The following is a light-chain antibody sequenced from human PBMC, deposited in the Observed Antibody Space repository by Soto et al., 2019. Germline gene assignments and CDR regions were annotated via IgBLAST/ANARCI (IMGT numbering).Light chain of an antibody. Sequence: EIVLTQTPGTLSLSPGERETLSCRASQSVSSYLVWYQKKAGQAPRLPIYDASNRAAGIPARFSGSGSGTDFTLTISTLEPEDFAVYYCQHYINSPWTFGQGTKVDIK. CDR3: QHYINSPWT. CDR1: QSVSSY. CDR2: DAS. V-gene: IGKV3-11*01. J-gene: IGKJ1*01.